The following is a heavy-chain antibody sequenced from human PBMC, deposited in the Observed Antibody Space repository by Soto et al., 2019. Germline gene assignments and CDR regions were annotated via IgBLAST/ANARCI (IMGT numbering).Heavy chain of an antibody. J-gene: IGHJ4*02. CDR3: ARDRRSGSYYGSNFDY. CDR2: IYYSGST. CDR1: GGSISSSSYY. V-gene: IGHV4-39*01. D-gene: IGHD3-10*01. Sequence: RSLTCTVSGGSISSSSYYWGWIRQPPGKGLEWIGSIYYSGSTYYNPSLKSRVTISVDTSKNQFSLKLSSVTAADTAVYYCARDRRSGSYYGSNFDYWGQGTLVTVSS.